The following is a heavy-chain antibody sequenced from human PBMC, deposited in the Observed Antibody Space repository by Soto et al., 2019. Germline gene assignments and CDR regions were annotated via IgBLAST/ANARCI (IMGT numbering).Heavy chain of an antibody. D-gene: IGHD1-26*01. J-gene: IGHJ4*02. CDR2: IDPKNGGT. Sequence: ASVKVFSNAAGYTVTDYYIHWVRQAPGQGLEEMGWIDPKNGGTIYAQKFQDSVTMTRDTSISTAYMDLSRLTSDDTALYYCARDNYGIYPYRGQGTLVTVSS. CDR1: GYTVTDYY. CDR3: ARDNYGIYPY. V-gene: IGHV1-2*02.